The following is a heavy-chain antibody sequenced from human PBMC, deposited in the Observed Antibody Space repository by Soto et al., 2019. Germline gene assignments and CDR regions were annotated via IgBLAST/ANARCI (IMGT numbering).Heavy chain of an antibody. D-gene: IGHD5-12*01. J-gene: IGHJ6*02. Sequence: QVQLVQSGAEVKKPGSSVKVSCKASGGTFSSYAISWVRQAPGQGLEWMGGIIPIFGTANYAQKFQGRVTITADESTSTAYMELSSLRSEDTAVYYCARNQMGSGYDFFVYTNGYCYYYYGMDVWGQGTTVTVSS. CDR1: GGTFSSYA. CDR2: IIPIFGTA. CDR3: ARNQMGSGYDFFVYTNGYCYYYYGMDV. V-gene: IGHV1-69*01.